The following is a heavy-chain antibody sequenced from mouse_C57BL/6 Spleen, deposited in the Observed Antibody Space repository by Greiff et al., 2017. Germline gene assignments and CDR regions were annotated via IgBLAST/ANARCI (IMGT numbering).Heavy chain of an antibody. CDR3: ARGDGGYYLDY. CDR1: GYTFTSYW. J-gene: IGHJ2*01. CDR2: IYPGSGST. Sequence: QVQLQQPGAELVKPGASVKMSCKASGYTFTSYWITWVKQRPGQGLEWIGDIYPGSGSTNYNEKFKSKATLTVDKSSSTAYMQLSSLTSEDSAVYCCARGDGGYYLDYWGQGTTLTVSS. V-gene: IGHV1-55*01. D-gene: IGHD1-1*02.